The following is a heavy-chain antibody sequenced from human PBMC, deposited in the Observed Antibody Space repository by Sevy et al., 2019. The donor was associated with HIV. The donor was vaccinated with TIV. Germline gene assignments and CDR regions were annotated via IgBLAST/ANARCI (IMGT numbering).Heavy chain of an antibody. CDR3: AKRLVSWDGMDV. CDR2: ISGISNYI. CDR1: GFTFSSYY. V-gene: IGHV3-21*01. D-gene: IGHD3-10*01. Sequence: GGSLRLSCAASGFTFSSYYMNWVRQAPGKGLEWVSSISGISNYIYYADSVKGRFTISRDNAKNSVYLQMNSLRAEDTAVYYCAKRLVSWDGMDVWGQGTTVTVSS. J-gene: IGHJ6*02.